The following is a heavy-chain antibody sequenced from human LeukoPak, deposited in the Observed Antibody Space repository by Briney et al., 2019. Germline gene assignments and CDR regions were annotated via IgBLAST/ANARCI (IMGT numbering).Heavy chain of an antibody. CDR1: GGTFSSYA. CDR2: IIPIFGTA. Sequence: SVKVSCKASGGTFSSYAISWVRQAPGQGLEWMGRIIPIFGTANYAQKFQGRVTITADKSTSTAYMELSSLRSEDTAVYYCARGGYDYVGDYWGQGTLITVSS. J-gene: IGHJ4*02. V-gene: IGHV1-69*06. CDR3: ARGGYDYVGDY. D-gene: IGHD3-16*01.